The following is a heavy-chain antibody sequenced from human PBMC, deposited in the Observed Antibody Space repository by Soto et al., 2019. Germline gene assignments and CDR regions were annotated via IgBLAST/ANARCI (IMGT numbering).Heavy chain of an antibody. CDR1: GYNFINNY. V-gene: IGHV1-46*01. J-gene: IGHJ4*02. Sequence: QVQLVQSGAEVKNPGASVKISCTASGYNFINNYIYWVRQAPVQGLEYMGIIYPRGGNTKYAQKFQDRVTMTRDTSTHSVYLELPSLRFDDTAMYYCAKEGAEWGQGPLVTVSS. CDR2: IYPRGGNT. CDR3: AKEGAE.